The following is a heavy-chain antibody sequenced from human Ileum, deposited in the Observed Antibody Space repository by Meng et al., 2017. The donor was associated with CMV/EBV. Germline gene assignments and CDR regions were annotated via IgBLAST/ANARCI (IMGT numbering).Heavy chain of an antibody. CDR2: INYSGTT. V-gene: IGHV4-34*01. D-gene: IGHD3-22*01. Sequence: QGQLQQWGAGLLNPLETLSLHCAVYGGSFSKDYWNWIRQPPGKGLEWIGEINYSGTTFYNASLKSRVSISIDRSTNQFSLKLSSVTAADAAVYYCARGWVRDRSSLHFDYWGQGTLVTVSS. CDR3: ARGWVRDRSSLHFDY. CDR1: GGSFSKDY. J-gene: IGHJ4*02.